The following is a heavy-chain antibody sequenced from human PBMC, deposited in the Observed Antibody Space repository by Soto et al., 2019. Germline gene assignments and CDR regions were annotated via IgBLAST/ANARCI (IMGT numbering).Heavy chain of an antibody. J-gene: IGHJ6*02. CDR3: AKEDVDTAMVSWRPPAVYGMDV. CDR2: ISYDGSNK. Sequence: PGGSLRLSCAASGFTFSSFGMHWVRQAPGKGLEWVAVISYDGSNKYYADSVKGRFTISRDNSKNTLYLQMNSLRAEDTAVYYCAKEDVDTAMVSWRPPAVYGMDVWGQGTTVTVSS. CDR1: GFTFSSFG. D-gene: IGHD5-18*01. V-gene: IGHV3-30*18.